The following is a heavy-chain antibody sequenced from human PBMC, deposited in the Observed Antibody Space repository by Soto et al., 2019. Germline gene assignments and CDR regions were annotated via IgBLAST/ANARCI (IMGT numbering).Heavy chain of an antibody. Sequence: SETLSLTCIVSGDSMSTDDYFWSWVRHLPGEGLEWVGNIYYNGRTYFNPSLKSRLSMSVDTSKNQFSLRLTSVTAADTAVYYCARGSAYYSFFDYWGQGTLVTVSS. CDR2: IYYNGRT. CDR3: ARGSAYYSFFDY. V-gene: IGHV4-31*03. D-gene: IGHD3-22*01. J-gene: IGHJ4*02. CDR1: GDSMSTDDYF.